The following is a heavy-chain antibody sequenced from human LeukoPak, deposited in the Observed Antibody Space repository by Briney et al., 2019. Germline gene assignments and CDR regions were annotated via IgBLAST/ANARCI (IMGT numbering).Heavy chain of an antibody. CDR1: GGTFSSYA. V-gene: IGHV1-69*05. J-gene: IGHJ4*02. Sequence: SVKASCKASGGTFSSYAISWVRQAPGQGFEWMGGIISIFCTANYAQKFQGRVTITTDESTSTAYMELSSLRSEDTAVYYCARVHTRRGYSYGPADYWGQGTLVTVSS. CDR2: IISIFCTA. D-gene: IGHD5-18*01. CDR3: ARVHTRRGYSYGPADY.